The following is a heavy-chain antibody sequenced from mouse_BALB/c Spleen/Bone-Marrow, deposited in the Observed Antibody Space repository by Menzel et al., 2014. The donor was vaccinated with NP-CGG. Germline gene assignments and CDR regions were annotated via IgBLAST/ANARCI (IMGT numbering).Heavy chain of an antibody. CDR2: ISSGGSST. CDR3: TRRPLQANSYFDC. V-gene: IGHV5-6*02. Sequence: DVKLVESGGDLVKPGGSLKLSCVASGFTFSSYGMSWVRQTPDKRLEWVATISSGGSSTYYPASVKGRFTISRDNAKSTLYLQMSSLNSEDTAMYYCTRRPLQANSYFDCWVQGTTLTGSS. D-gene: IGHD3-2*02. J-gene: IGHJ2*01. CDR1: GFTFSSYG.